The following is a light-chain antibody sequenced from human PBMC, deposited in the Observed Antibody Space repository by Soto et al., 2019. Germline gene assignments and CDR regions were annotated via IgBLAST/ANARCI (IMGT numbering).Light chain of an antibody. CDR2: DVT. CDR3: CSYAGSYSWL. CDR1: SDDVGTYNY. Sequence: QSVLTQPRSVSGSPGQSVTISCTGTSDDVGTYNYVSWYQLHPGKAPKLLIYDVTKRPSGVPDHFSGYKSGNTASLTISGLQADHEADYYCCSYAGSYSWLFGGGTKVTVL. V-gene: IGLV2-11*01. J-gene: IGLJ3*02.